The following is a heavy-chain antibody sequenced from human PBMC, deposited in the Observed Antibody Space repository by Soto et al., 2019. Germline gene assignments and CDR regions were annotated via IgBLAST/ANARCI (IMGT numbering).Heavy chain of an antibody. CDR2: ISSSGTI. J-gene: IGHJ6*02. V-gene: IGHV4-59*01. Sequence: ADTLSFTCSVSGSGIRDDFWTWLRQPPGEGVEWIGYISSSGTINYNSSLKSRVTISLDTSRNHFSLKLSSVTTADTAGYFCARDRKMVISSNYYYYGMDVWGQGTTVTVSS. CDR3: ARDRKMVISSNYYYYGMDV. CDR1: GSGIRDDF. D-gene: IGHD2-8*01.